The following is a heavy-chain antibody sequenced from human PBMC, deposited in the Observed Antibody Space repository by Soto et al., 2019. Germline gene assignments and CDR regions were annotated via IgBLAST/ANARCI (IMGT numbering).Heavy chain of an antibody. V-gene: IGHV3-48*04. CDR1: GFTFTTHG. CDR2: ITSTSSTI. CDR3: VRAQFDF. J-gene: IGHJ4*02. Sequence: PGGSLRLSCVVSGFTFTTHGMNWVRQAPGKGLEWIAFITSTSSTINYADSMKGRFTVSRDNAKNSLYLQVTSLRVEDTAVYYCVRAQFDFWGRGTLVTVSA.